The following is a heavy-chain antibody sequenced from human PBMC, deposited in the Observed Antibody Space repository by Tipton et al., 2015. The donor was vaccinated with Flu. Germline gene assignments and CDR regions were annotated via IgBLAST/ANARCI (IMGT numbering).Heavy chain of an antibody. V-gene: IGHV3-48*03. J-gene: IGHJ4*02. D-gene: IGHD7-27*01. CDR3: ASLTGDDY. Sequence: SLRLSCAASGFTFSSYEMNWVRQGPGKGLEWVSYISRSGGTIYYADSVKGRFTISRDNAKNSLYLQLNSLRAEDTAVYYCASLTGDDYWGQGNLVTVSS. CDR2: ISRSGGTI. CDR1: GFTFSSYE.